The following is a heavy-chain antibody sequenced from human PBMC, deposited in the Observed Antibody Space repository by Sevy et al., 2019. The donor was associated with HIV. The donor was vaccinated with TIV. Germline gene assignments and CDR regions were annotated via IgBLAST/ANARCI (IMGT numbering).Heavy chain of an antibody. CDR1: GFTFSSYA. CDR3: AGDRVGRIVGVVPPWGYGMDV. Sequence: GGSLRLSCAASGFTFSSYAMHWVRQAPGKGLEWVAVISYDGSNKYYADSVKGRFTISRDNSKNTLYLQMNSLRAEDTAVYYCAGDRVGRIVGVVPPWGYGMDVWGQGTTVTVSS. J-gene: IGHJ6*02. CDR2: ISYDGSNK. D-gene: IGHD3-3*02. V-gene: IGHV3-30-3*01.